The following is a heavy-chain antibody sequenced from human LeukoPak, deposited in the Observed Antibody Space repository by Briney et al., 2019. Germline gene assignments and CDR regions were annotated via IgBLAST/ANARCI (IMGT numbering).Heavy chain of an antibody. CDR1: GYTFTSYG. J-gene: IGHJ3*02. Sequence: ASVKVSCKASGYTFTSYGISWVRQAPGQGLEWMGWISGYNGNTNSAQKLQGRVSMSTDTSTSTAYMELRSLRSDDTAVYYCARDRSPDFWSGDYRDAFDIWGQGTMVTVSS. CDR3: ARDRSPDFWSGDYRDAFDI. V-gene: IGHV1-18*01. D-gene: IGHD3-3*01. CDR2: ISGYNGNT.